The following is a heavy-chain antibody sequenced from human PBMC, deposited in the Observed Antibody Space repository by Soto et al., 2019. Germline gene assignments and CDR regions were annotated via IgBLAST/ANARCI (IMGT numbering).Heavy chain of an antibody. Sequence: EVQLVESGGDLVQPGGSLRLSCAASGFTFSGHWMHWVRQVPGKGLEWVSRINTDGGTSAYADSVKGRFTISRDNAKNTRDLQMNALRAEDTAVYYCAREAGYCSRTSCYRRAFDTWGQGTRVTVSS. CDR2: INTDGGTS. CDR1: GFTFSGHW. CDR3: AREAGYCSRTSCYRRAFDT. D-gene: IGHD2-2*01. J-gene: IGHJ3*02. V-gene: IGHV3-74*03.